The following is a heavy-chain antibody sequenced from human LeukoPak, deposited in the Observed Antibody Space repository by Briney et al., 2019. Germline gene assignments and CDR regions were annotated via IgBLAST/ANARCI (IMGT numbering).Heavy chain of an antibody. CDR1: GGSISSYY. D-gene: IGHD3-10*01. V-gene: IGHV4-59*01. Sequence: PSETLSLTCTVSGGSISSYYWSWIRQPPGKGLEWIGYIYYSGSTNYNPSLKSRVTISVDTSKNQFSLKLSPVTAADTAVYYCARGAHLLWFGPEGDYMDVWGKGTTVTVSS. CDR2: IYYSGST. CDR3: ARGAHLLWFGPEGDYMDV. J-gene: IGHJ6*03.